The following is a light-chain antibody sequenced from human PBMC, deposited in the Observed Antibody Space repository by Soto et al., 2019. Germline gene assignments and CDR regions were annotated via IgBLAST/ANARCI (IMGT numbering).Light chain of an antibody. Sequence: QSALTQPASVSGSPGQSITISCTGTSSDVGAYNYVSWYQQHPGKAPKLIIYDVSNRPSGVSNRFSGSKSGNTASLTISGLQAEDEADDYCSSYTTSDTVVFGGGTKLTVL. CDR2: DVS. V-gene: IGLV2-14*01. J-gene: IGLJ2*01. CDR3: SSYTTSDTVV. CDR1: SSDVGAYNY.